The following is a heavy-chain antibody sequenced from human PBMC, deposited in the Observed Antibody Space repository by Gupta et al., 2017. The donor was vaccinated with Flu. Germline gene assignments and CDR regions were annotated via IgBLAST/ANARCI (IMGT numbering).Heavy chain of an antibody. J-gene: IGHJ4*02. CDR3: ARGQRIAAAGQIDH. Sequence: QPPGKELDGIGYISNTGTTNYTPSLKTRVTISVNTSKNQFSLKLRSVTAADTAVYYWARGQRIAAAGQIDHWGQGTLVTVSS. CDR2: ISNTGTT. D-gene: IGHD6-13*01. V-gene: IGHV4-59*01.